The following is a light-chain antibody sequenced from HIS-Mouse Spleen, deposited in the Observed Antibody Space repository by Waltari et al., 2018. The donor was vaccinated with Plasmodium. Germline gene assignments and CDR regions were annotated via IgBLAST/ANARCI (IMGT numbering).Light chain of an antibody. J-gene: IGLJ3*02. CDR1: ALPKKY. CDR2: EDS. CDR3: YSTDSSGNHSRV. V-gene: IGLV3-10*01. Sequence: SYELTQPPSVSVSPGQTARITCSGDALPKKYAYWYQQKSGQATVLVIYEDSKRPSGIPERFSGSSSGTMATLTISGAQVEDEADYYCYSTDSSGNHSRVFGGGTKLTVL.